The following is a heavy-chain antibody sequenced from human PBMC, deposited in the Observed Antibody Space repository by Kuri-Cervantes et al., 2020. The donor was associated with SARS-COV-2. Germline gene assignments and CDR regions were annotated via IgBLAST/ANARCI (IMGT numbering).Heavy chain of an antibody. J-gene: IGHJ6*02. CDR2: IYYSGST. CDR3: ARRSPQSYYYGMDV. Sequence: ESLKISCTVSGGSISSSSYYWGWIRQPPGKGLEWIGSIYYSGSTYYNPSLKSRVTISVDTSKNQFSLNLTSVTAADSAVFYCARRSPQSYYYGMDVWGQGTTVTVSS. V-gene: IGHV4-39*01. CDR1: GGSISSSSYY.